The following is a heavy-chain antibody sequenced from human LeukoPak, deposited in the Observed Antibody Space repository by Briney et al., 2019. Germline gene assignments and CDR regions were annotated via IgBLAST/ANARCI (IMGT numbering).Heavy chain of an antibody. J-gene: IGHJ6*02. CDR2: ISSSGSTI. CDR3: ARDRPWDYDILTGYPYYYGMDV. V-gene: IGHV3-48*03. Sequence: GGSLRLSCAASGFTFSSYEMNWVRQAPGKGLEWVSYISSSGSTIYYADSVKGRFTISRDNAKNSLYLQMNSLRAEDTAVYYCARDRPWDYDILTGYPYYYGMDVWGQGTTVTVSS. CDR1: GFTFSSYE. D-gene: IGHD3-9*01.